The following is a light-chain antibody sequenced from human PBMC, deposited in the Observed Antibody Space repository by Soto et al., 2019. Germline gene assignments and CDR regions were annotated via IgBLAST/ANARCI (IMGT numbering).Light chain of an antibody. CDR1: SSNIGAGYH. CDR2: GNS. J-gene: IGLJ3*02. CDR3: QSYDSSLSGSVV. Sequence: QSVPTQPPSVSGAPGQRVTDSCTGSSSNIGAGYHVHWYQQLPGTAPKLLIYGNSNRPSGVPDRFSGSKSGTSASLAITGLQAEDEADYYCQSYDSSLSGSVVFGGATKLTVL. V-gene: IGLV1-40*01.